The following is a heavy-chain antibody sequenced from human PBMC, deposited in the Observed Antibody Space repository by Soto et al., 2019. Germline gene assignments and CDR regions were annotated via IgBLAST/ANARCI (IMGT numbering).Heavy chain of an antibody. CDR1: GYTFTSYG. CDR2: ISAYNGNT. Sequence: ASVKVSCKASGYTFTSYGISWVRQAPGQGLEWMGWISAYNGNTNYAQKLQGRVTMTTDTSTSTAYMELRSLRSDDTAVYYCAREPNVLLWFGESGGFDPWGQGTLVTVSS. CDR3: AREPNVLLWFGESGGFDP. V-gene: IGHV1-18*01. D-gene: IGHD3-10*01. J-gene: IGHJ5*02.